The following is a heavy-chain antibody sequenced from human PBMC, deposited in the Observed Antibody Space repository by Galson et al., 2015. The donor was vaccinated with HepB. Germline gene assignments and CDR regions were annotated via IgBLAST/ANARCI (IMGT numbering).Heavy chain of an antibody. CDR2: IIPILGIA. V-gene: IGHV1-69*02. D-gene: IGHD6-19*01. Sequence: SVKVSCKASGGTFSSYTISWVRQAPGQGLEWMGRIIPILGIANYAQKFQGRVTITADKSTSTAYMELSSLRSEDTAVYYCASNPVDRYSSGWYHDYWGQGTLVTVSS. CDR3: ASNPVDRYSSGWYHDY. J-gene: IGHJ4*02. CDR1: GGTFSSYT.